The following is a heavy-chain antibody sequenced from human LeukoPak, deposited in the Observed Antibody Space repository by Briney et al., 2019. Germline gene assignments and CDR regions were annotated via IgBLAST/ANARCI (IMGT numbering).Heavy chain of an antibody. D-gene: IGHD3-10*01. CDR3: VTYYYGSETYPAFDY. CDR2: IQHDGTNI. Sequence: GGSLRLSCAVSGFRFDNFGMHWVRQAPGKGLEWVAFIQHDGTNIHHIDSVKGRFTISRDNSKNTLYLEMDRLRVEDTAVYYCVTYYYGSETYPAFDYWGQGTLVTVSS. J-gene: IGHJ4*02. V-gene: IGHV3-30*02. CDR1: GFRFDNFG.